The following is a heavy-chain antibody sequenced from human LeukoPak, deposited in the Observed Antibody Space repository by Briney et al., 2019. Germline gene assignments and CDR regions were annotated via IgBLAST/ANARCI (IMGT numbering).Heavy chain of an antibody. CDR3: ARDTAVFYDSSGYSRGSWFDP. Sequence: SETLSLTCTVSGGSVSSGSYYWSWIRQPPGKGLEWIGYIYYSGSTNYNPSLKSRVTISVDTSKNHFSLKLSSVTAADTAVYYCARDTAVFYDSSGYSRGSWFDPWGQGTLVTVSS. CDR2: IYYSGST. D-gene: IGHD3-22*01. CDR1: GGSVSSGSYY. V-gene: IGHV4-61*01. J-gene: IGHJ5*02.